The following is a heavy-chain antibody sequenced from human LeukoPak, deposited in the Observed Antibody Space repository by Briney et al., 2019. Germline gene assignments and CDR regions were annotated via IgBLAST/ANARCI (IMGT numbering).Heavy chain of an antibody. CDR2: ISSSSSYI. CDR1: GFTFSSYS. D-gene: IGHD3-10*01. J-gene: IGHJ5*02. V-gene: IGHV3-21*04. CDR3: ARDRSGSYPNWFDP. Sequence: PGGSLRLSCAASGFTFSSYSMNWVSQAPGKGLEWVSSISSSSSYIYYADSVKGRFTISRDNAKNSLYLQMNSLRAEDTALYYCARDRSGSYPNWFDPWGQGTLVTVSS.